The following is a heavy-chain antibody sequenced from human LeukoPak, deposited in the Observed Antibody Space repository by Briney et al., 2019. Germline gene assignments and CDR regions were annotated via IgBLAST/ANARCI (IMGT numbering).Heavy chain of an antibody. J-gene: IGHJ4*02. CDR1: GYTFTNYG. V-gene: IGHV1-18*01. CDR3: ARVYARYCSGGSCYSWLGY. Sequence: ASVKVSCKASGYTFTNYGFSWVRQAPGQGLEWMGWISAYNGNTNYAQKLQGRVTMTTDTSTSTAYMELRSLRSDDTAVYYCARVYARYCSGGSCYSWLGYWGQGTLVTVSS. D-gene: IGHD2-15*01. CDR2: ISAYNGNT.